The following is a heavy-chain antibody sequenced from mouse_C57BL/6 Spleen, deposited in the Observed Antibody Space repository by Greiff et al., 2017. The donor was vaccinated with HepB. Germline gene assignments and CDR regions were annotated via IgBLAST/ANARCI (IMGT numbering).Heavy chain of an antibody. CDR3: TTLYYGNLAY. Sequence: EVQLQQSGAELVRPGASVKLSCTASGFNIKDDYMHWVKQRPEQGLEWIGWIDPENGATEYASKFQGKATITADTSSNTAYLQLSSLTSEDTAVYYCTTLYYGNLAYWGQGTLVTVSA. J-gene: IGHJ3*01. CDR2: IDPENGAT. V-gene: IGHV14-4*01. CDR1: GFNIKDDY. D-gene: IGHD2-1*01.